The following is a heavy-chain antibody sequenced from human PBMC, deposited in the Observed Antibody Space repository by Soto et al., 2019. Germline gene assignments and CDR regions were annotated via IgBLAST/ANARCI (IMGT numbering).Heavy chain of an antibody. V-gene: IGHV5-51*01. CDR3: AKKGVVAATPSDY. D-gene: IGHD2-15*01. Sequence: GESLKISCQGSGYSFTSYWIGWVRQMPGKGLEWMGIIYPGDSDTRYSPSFQGQVTISADKSISTAYLQWSSLKASDTAMYYCAKKGVVAATPSDYWGQGTLVTVSS. CDR1: GYSFTSYW. J-gene: IGHJ4*02. CDR2: IYPGDSDT.